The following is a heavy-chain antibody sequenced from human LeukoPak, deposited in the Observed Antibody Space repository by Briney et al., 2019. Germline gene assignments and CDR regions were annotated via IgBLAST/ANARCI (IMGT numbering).Heavy chain of an antibody. CDR2: ISSSSSYI. Sequence: GGSLRLSCAAPGFTFSSYSMNWVRQAPGKGLEWVSSISSSSSYIYYADSVKGRFTISRDNAKNSLYLQMNSLRAEDTAVYYCARSSYDFWSGYYLDYWGQGTLVTVSS. D-gene: IGHD3-3*01. J-gene: IGHJ4*02. CDR3: ARSSYDFWSGYYLDY. V-gene: IGHV3-21*01. CDR1: GFTFSSYS.